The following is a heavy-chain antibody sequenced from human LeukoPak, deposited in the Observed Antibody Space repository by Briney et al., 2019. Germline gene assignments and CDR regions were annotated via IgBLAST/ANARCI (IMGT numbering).Heavy chain of an antibody. CDR3: AGGGNRQYSSDGTHYYYYYMDV. CDR1: GGSISSGSYY. V-gene: IGHV4-61*02. D-gene: IGHD6-25*01. Sequence: SETLSLTCTVSGGSISSGSYYWSWIRQPAGKGLEWIGRIYTSGSTNYNPSLKSRVTISVDTSKNQFSLKLSSVTAADTAVYYCAGGGNRQYSSDGTHYYYYYMDVRGKGTTVTVSS. J-gene: IGHJ6*03. CDR2: IYTSGST.